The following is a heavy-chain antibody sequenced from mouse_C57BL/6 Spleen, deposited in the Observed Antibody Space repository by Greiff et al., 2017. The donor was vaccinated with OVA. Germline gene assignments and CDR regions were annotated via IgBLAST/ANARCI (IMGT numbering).Heavy chain of an antibody. CDR2: IDPSDSYT. J-gene: IGHJ2*01. V-gene: IGHV1-50*01. D-gene: IGHD3-2*01. Sequence: VQLQQPGAELVKPGASVKLSCKASGYTFTSYWMQWVKQRPGQGLEWIGEIDPSDSYTNYNQKFKGKATLTVDTSSSTAYMQLSSLTSEDSAVYYCARDSRLDYWGQGTTLTVSS. CDR3: ARDSRLDY. CDR1: GYTFTSYW.